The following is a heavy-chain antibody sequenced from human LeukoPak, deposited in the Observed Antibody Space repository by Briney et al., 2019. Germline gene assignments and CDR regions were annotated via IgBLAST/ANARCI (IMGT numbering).Heavy chain of an antibody. Sequence: PGGSLRLSCAASGFTFSSYAMSWVRQAPGKGLEWVSAISGSGGSTYYADSVKGRFTISRDNSKNTLYLQMNSLRAEDTAVYYCAKEVADCSGGSCYFYYFDYWGQGTLVTVSS. J-gene: IGHJ4*02. V-gene: IGHV3-23*01. CDR2: ISGSGGST. CDR3: AKEVADCSGGSCYFYYFDY. D-gene: IGHD2-15*01. CDR1: GFTFSSYA.